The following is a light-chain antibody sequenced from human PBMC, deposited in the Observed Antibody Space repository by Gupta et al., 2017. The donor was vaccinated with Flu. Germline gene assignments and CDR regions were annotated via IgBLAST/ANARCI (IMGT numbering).Light chain of an antibody. CDR1: SSNIGKNY. J-gene: IGLJ3*02. Sequence: GTLSCSGGSSNIGKNYVSWYQQLPETSPKLLLSAHDQRPSGIPDRFSGSKSGTSATLGITGLPTGDEADSSCATWGDSLDTVVFGGGTKLTVL. CDR3: ATWGDSLDTVV. V-gene: IGLV1-51*02. CDR2: AHD.